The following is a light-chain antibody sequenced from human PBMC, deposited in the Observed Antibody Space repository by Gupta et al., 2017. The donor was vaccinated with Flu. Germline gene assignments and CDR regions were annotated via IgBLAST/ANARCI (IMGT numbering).Light chain of an antibody. CDR3: QQYDSTPST. CDR2: WAS. CDR1: QSILYSSDNKNY. V-gene: IGKV4-1*01. Sequence: SLGERATVNCRSSQSILYSSDNKNYLAWYQQKPGQPPKLLFYWASTRASGVPDRFSGSGSGTEFSLTISSLQAEDVAVYYCQQYDSTPSTFGQGTKVEVK. J-gene: IGKJ2*01.